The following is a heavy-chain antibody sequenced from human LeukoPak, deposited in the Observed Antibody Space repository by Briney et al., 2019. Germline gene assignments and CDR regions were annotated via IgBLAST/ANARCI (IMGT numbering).Heavy chain of an antibody. J-gene: IGHJ4*02. V-gene: IGHV4-34*01. CDR2: INHRGST. CDR1: VGSLSGYY. D-gene: IGHD3-3*01. Sequence: SETLSLTRALYVGSLSGYYWSSIRQPPGKGREWIGEINHRGSTNYHPSLKSRVTISVDTSKNQFSLKLSSVTAADTAVYYCARSGTTDYDFWSGYDYWGQGTLVTVSS. CDR3: ARSGTTDYDFWSGYDY.